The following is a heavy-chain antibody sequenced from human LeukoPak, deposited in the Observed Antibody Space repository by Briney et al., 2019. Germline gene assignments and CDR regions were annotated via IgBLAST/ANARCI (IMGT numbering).Heavy chain of an antibody. CDR2: IIPIFGTA. J-gene: IGHJ4*02. CDR3: ARSPFPWLPLYCDY. Sequence: GASVKVSCKASGGTSSSYAISWVRQAPGQGLEWMGGIIPIFGTANYAQKFQGRVTITADESTSTAYMELRSLRSDDTAVYYCARSPFPWLPLYCDYWGQGTLVTVSS. V-gene: IGHV1-69*13. CDR1: GGTSSSYA. D-gene: IGHD5-24*01.